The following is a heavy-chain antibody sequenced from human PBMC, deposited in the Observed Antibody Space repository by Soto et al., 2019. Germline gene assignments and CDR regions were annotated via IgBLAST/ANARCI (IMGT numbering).Heavy chain of an antibody. CDR1: GFTFNRYA. CDR2: ISASGGST. Sequence: GGSLRLSCTASGFTFNRYAMGWVRQSPGKGLQWVAGISASGGSTYYGPSVKGRFTISRDSSKNTLHLQIDSLRGEDTAIYYCAKATTYSYDTDAFDFWGHGTMVTVSS. J-gene: IGHJ3*01. V-gene: IGHV3-23*01. CDR3: AKATTYSYDTDAFDF. D-gene: IGHD3-22*01.